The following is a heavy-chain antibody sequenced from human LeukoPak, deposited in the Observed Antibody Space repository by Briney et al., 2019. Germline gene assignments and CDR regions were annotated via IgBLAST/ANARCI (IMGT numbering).Heavy chain of an antibody. J-gene: IGHJ5*02. CDR1: GGSSSSYY. CDR2: IYTSGST. CDR3: ARDRHIVVVTARRGNWFDP. Sequence: SETLSLTCTVSGGSSSSYYWSWIRQRAGKGLEWIGRIYTSGSTNYNPSLKSRVTMSVDTSKNQFSLKLSSVTAADTAVYYCARDRHIVVVTARRGNWFDPWGQGTLVTVSS. D-gene: IGHD2-21*02. V-gene: IGHV4-4*07.